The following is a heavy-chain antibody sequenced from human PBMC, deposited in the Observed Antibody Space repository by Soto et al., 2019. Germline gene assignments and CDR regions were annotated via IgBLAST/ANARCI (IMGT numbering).Heavy chain of an antibody. J-gene: IGHJ4*02. CDR1: GFTFSSYA. D-gene: IGHD6-13*01. CDR2: ISYDGSNK. V-gene: IGHV3-30-3*01. CDR3: ARDTVAGSWWGYFDY. Sequence: QVQLVESGGGVVQPGRSLRLSCAASGFTFSSYAMHWVRQAPGKGLEWVPVISYDGSNKYYADSVKGRFTISRDNSKNTLYLQMNSLRAEDTAVYYCARDTVAGSWWGYFDYWGQGTMVTVSS.